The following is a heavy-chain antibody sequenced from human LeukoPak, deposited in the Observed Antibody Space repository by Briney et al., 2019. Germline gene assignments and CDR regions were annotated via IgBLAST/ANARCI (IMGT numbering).Heavy chain of an antibody. CDR2: IYSDNK. CDR1: GFTVSSNS. V-gene: IGHV3-53*01. Sequence: PGGSLRLSWTVSGFTVSSNSMSWVRQAPGKGLEWVSFIYSDNKHYSDSVKGRFTISTDTSKNTLYLQMNSPRAEDTAVYYCARRAGAYSHPYDYWGQGSLVTVSS. J-gene: IGHJ4*02. D-gene: IGHD4/OR15-4a*01. CDR3: ARRAGAYSHPYDY.